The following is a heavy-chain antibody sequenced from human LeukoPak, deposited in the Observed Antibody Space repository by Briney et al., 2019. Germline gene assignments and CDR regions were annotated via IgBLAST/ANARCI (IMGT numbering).Heavy chain of an antibody. CDR3: ARHITPRTYYDYVWGSYRYTGCFDY. D-gene: IGHD3-16*02. J-gene: IGHJ4*02. V-gene: IGHV4-34*01. Sequence: SETLSLTCAVYGGSYSGYYWSWIRQPPGKGLEWIGEINHSGSTNYNPSLKSRVTISVDTSKNQFSLKLSSVTAADTAVYYCARHITPRTYYDYVWGSYRYTGCFDYWGQGTLVTVSS. CDR2: INHSGST. CDR1: GGSYSGYY.